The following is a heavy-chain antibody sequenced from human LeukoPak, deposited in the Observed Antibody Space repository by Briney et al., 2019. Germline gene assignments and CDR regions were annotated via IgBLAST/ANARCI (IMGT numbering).Heavy chain of an antibody. Sequence: SETLSLTCTVSGYSISSGYYWSWIRQPPGKGLEWIGEINHSGSTNYNPSLKSRVTISVDTSKNQFSLKLSSVTAADTAVYYCARGPRAVAGIGHWGQGTLVTVSS. CDR3: ARGPRAVAGIGH. J-gene: IGHJ5*02. D-gene: IGHD6-19*01. V-gene: IGHV4-38-2*02. CDR2: INHSGST. CDR1: GYSISSGYY.